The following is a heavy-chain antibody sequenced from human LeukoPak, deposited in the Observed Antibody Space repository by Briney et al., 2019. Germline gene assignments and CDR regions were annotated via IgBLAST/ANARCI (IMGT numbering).Heavy chain of an antibody. CDR2: IKKDGSEK. J-gene: IGHJ3*01. V-gene: IGHV3-7*01. D-gene: IGHD4-17*01. CDR3: AKAGEPYGTGAFDL. Sequence: SGGSLRLSCAASGFTVSSNYMSWVRQAPGKGLEWVANIKKDGSEKYYVDSVKGRFTISRDNAKTSLYLQMISLRAEDTAVYYCAKAGEPYGTGAFDLWGQGTMVTVSS. CDR1: GFTVSSNY.